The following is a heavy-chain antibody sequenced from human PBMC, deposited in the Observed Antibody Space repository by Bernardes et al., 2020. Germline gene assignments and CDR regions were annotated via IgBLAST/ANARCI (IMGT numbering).Heavy chain of an antibody. V-gene: IGHV3-7*01. CDR2: IKQDGSEK. CDR3: ARDLGDIVVVVAAPEGDAFDI. J-gene: IGHJ3*02. D-gene: IGHD2-15*01. Sequence: GGSLRLSCAASGFTFSSYWMSWVRQAPGKGLEWVANIKQDGSEKYYVDSVKGRFTISRDNAKNSLYLQMNSLRAEDTAVYYCARDLGDIVVVVAAPEGDAFDIWGQGTMVTVSS. CDR1: GFTFSSYW.